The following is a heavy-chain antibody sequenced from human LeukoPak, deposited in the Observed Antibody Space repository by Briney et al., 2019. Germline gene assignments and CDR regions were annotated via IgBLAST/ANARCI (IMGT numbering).Heavy chain of an antibody. CDR1: GYTFTSYG. Sequence: SVKVSCKASGYTFTSYGISWVRQAPGQGLEWMGGIIPIFGTANYAQKFQGRVTITADESTSTAYMELSSLRSEDTAVYYCARGYYYYYMDVWGKGTTVTISS. CDR3: ARGYYYYYMDV. J-gene: IGHJ6*03. CDR2: IIPIFGTA. V-gene: IGHV1-69*13.